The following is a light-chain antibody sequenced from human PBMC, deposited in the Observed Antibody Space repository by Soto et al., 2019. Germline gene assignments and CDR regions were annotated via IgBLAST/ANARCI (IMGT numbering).Light chain of an antibody. CDR1: QSISSW. CDR2: KAS. J-gene: IGKJ1*01. CDR3: QQYNNYSPT. Sequence: DIQMTQSPSTLSASVGDRVTITCRASQSISSWLAWYQQKPGKAPKVLIYKASSLESGVPSRFSGSGSGTEFTLTISSLQPDDFATYYCQQYNNYSPTFGQGTKVDIK. V-gene: IGKV1-5*03.